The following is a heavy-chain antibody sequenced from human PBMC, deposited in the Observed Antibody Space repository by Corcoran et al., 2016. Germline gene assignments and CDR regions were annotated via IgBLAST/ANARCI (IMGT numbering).Heavy chain of an antibody. V-gene: IGHV4-59*12. Sequence: QVQLQESGPGLVKPSETLSLTCTVSGGSISSYYWSWIRQPPGKGLEWIGYIYYSGSTNYNPSLKSRVTISVDTSKNQFSLKLSSVTAADTAVYYCGRDYAGYYECWSGYPAGYGMDVWGQGTTVTVSS. CDR1: GGSISSYY. CDR2: IYYSGST. CDR3: GRDYAGYYECWSGYPAGYGMDV. J-gene: IGHJ6*02. D-gene: IGHD3-3*01.